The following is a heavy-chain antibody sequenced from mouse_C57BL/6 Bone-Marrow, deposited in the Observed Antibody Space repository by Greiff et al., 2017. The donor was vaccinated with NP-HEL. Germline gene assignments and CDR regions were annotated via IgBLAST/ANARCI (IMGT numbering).Heavy chain of an antibody. J-gene: IGHJ2*01. CDR1: GYTFTSYW. CDR3: ARMRAYYGSSYFDY. D-gene: IGHD1-1*01. Sequence: QVQLQQPGAELVKPGASVKLSCKASGYTFTSYWMQWVKQRPGQGLEWIGEIDPSDSYTNYNQKFKGKATLTVDTSSSTAYMQLSSLTSEDSAVYYCARMRAYYGSSYFDYWGQGTTLTVSS. CDR2: IDPSDSYT. V-gene: IGHV1-50*01.